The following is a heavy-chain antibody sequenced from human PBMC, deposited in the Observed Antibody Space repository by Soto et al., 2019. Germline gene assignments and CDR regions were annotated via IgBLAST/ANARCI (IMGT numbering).Heavy chain of an antibody. CDR3: ARGITGTTWYYYYYGMDV. Sequence: QVQLVESGGGVVQPGRSLRLSCAASGFTFSSYGMHWVRQAPGKGLEWVAVIWYDGSNKYYADSVKGRFTISRDNSKNTLYLQMNSLRAEDTAVYYCARGITGTTWYYYYYGMDVWGQGPTVTVSS. CDR1: GFTFSSYG. D-gene: IGHD1-7*01. CDR2: IWYDGSNK. V-gene: IGHV3-33*01. J-gene: IGHJ6*02.